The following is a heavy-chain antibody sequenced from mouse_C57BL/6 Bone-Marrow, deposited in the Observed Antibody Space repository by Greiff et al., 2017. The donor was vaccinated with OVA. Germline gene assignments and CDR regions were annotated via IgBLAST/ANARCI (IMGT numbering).Heavy chain of an antibody. CDR3: ARGGDGSSYFDY. CDR1: GYTFTSYW. V-gene: IGHV1-64*01. J-gene: IGHJ2*01. D-gene: IGHD1-1*01. Sequence: QVQLQQPGAELVKPGASVKLSCKASGYTFTSYWMHWVKQRPGQGLEWIGMIHPNSGSTNYNEKFKSKATLTVDKSSSTAYMQLSSLTSEDSAVYYCARGGDGSSYFDYWGQGTTLTVSS. CDR2: IHPNSGST.